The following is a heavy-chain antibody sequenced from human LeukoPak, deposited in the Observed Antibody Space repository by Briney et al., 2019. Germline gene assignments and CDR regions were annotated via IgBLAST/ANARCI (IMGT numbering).Heavy chain of an antibody. Sequence: GGSLRLSCAASGFTFSSYAMSWVRQVPGKGLEWVSVISGSGDNTYYADSVKGRFTISRDNAKNSLYLQMNSLRAEDTALYHCARSNGVDVWGQGTTVIVSS. CDR2: ISGSGDNT. D-gene: IGHD2/OR15-2a*01. CDR1: GFTFSSYA. V-gene: IGHV3-23*01. J-gene: IGHJ6*02. CDR3: ARSNGVDV.